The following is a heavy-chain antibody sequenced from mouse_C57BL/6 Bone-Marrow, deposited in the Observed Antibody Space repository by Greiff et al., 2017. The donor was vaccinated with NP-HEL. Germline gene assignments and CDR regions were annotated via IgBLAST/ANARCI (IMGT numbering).Heavy chain of an antibody. Sequence: VQLQQPGAELVKPGASVKLSCKASGYTFTSYWMHWVKQRPGQGLEWIGMIHPNSGSTNYNEKFKSKATLTVDKSSSTAYMQLSSLTSEDSAVYYCAEELLRYSTGFDYWGQGTTLTV. J-gene: IGHJ2*01. CDR2: IHPNSGST. V-gene: IGHV1-64*01. CDR1: GYTFTSYW. D-gene: IGHD1-1*01. CDR3: AEELLRYSTGFDY.